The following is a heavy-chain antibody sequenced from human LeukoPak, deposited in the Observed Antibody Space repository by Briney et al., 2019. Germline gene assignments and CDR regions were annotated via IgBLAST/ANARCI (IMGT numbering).Heavy chain of an antibody. CDR2: IDTNSGNP. D-gene: IGHD3-22*01. V-gene: IGHV7-4-1*04. J-gene: IGHJ4*02. CDR3: ERFRYETSGYGPPWIDF. CDR1: GYTLTSHP. Sequence: ASVKVSCKASGYTLTSHPLNWVRQAPGQGLESIGWIDTNSGNPTNGQGFTGRFVLSLDTSVNMAYMEISGLKAEDTAVYYCERFRYETSGYGPPWIDFWGQGTLVTVSS.